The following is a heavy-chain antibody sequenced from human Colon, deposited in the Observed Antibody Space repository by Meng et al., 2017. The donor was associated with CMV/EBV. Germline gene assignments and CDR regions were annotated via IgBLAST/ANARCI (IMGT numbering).Heavy chain of an antibody. D-gene: IGHD4-17*01. CDR3: ARVEGSVTSPLDY. CDR2: ISTSGTYI. J-gene: IGHJ4*02. CDR1: GFTFSSFS. Sequence: GGSLRLSCAASGFTFSSFSMNWVRQAPGKGLEWVSSISTSGTYIHYADSVKGRFTISRDNAKNSLYLQMDSLRAEDSAVYYCARVEGSVTSPLDYWGQGTLVTVSS. V-gene: IGHV3-21*01.